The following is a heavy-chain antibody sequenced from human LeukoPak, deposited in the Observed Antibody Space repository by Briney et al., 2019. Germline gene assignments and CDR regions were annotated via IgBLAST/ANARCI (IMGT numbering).Heavy chain of an antibody. J-gene: IGHJ4*02. Sequence: NPSETLSLTCTVSGGSISSYYWSWIRQPPGKGLEWIGYIYYSGSTNYNPSLKSRVTISVDTSKNQFSLKLSFVTAADTAVYYCARIGHEDYYFVYWGQGTLVTVSS. V-gene: IGHV4-59*01. CDR3: ARIGHEDYYFVY. CDR1: GGSISSYY. CDR2: IYYSGST.